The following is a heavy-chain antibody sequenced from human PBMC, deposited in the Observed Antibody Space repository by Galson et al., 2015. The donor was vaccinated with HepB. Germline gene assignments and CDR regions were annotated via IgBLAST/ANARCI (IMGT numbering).Heavy chain of an antibody. D-gene: IGHD3-22*01. Sequence: SLRLSCAASGFTFSSYGMHWVRQAPGKGLEWVAVIWYDGSNKYYADSVKGRFTISRDNSKNTLYLQMNSLRAEDTAVYYCARGHNYDSSGYCDYWGQGTLVTVSS. J-gene: IGHJ4*02. CDR1: GFTFSSYG. CDR2: IWYDGSNK. V-gene: IGHV3-33*01. CDR3: ARGHNYDSSGYCDY.